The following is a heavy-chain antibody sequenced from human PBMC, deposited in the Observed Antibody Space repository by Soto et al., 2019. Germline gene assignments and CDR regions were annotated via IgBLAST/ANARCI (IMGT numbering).Heavy chain of an antibody. CDR2: VFYTGRA. J-gene: IGHJ3*02. D-gene: IGHD3-22*01. V-gene: IGHV4-59*01. Sequence: QVQLQESGPGLVEASETLSLTCTVSGGSLGSYYWSWIRQPPGKGLEWIGYVFYTGRANYNASLKSRVSISLDTSNYQFSLKLSSVTAADTAVYYCARDTAELYYSDPSRAFDIWGQGTMLTVSS. CDR3: ARDTAELYYSDPSRAFDI. CDR1: GGSLGSYY.